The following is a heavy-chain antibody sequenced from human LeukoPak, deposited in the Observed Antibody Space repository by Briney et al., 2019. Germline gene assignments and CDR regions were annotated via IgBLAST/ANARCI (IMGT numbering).Heavy chain of an antibody. D-gene: IGHD3-10*02. V-gene: IGHV3-48*03. CDR1: GFTFSTYE. Sequence: GGSLRLSCSASGFTFSTYEMNWVRQAPGKGLEWVSSISSSGSTIYYADSVKGRFTISRDNAKNSLYLQMNSLRAEDTAVYYCAELGITMIGGVWGKGTTVTISS. CDR2: ISSSGSTI. CDR3: AELGITMIGGV. J-gene: IGHJ6*04.